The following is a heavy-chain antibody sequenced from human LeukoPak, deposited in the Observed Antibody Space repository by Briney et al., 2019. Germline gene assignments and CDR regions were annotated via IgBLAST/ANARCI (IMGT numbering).Heavy chain of an antibody. CDR3: TRGATWNFDY. D-gene: IGHD1-26*01. CDR1: GDSVSSNSAA. Sequence: SQTLSLTCAISGDSVSSNSAAWNWIRQSPSRGLEWLGRTYYRSKWFYNYAVSVKSRITINPDISKNQFSLQLNSVTPEDTAMYYCTRGATWNFDYWGQGTLVTVSS. J-gene: IGHJ4*02. CDR2: TYYRSKWFY. V-gene: IGHV6-1*01.